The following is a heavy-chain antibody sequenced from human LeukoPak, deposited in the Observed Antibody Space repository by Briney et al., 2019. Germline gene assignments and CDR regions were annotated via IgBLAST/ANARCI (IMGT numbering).Heavy chain of an antibody. D-gene: IGHD3-16*02. CDR3: ARGRSDYVWGSYRFYYYMDV. Sequence: ASVKVSCKASGYTLTSYDINWVRQATGQGLEWMGWMNPNSGNTGYAQKFQGRVTMTRNTSISTAYMELSSLRSEDTAVYYCARGRSDYVWGSYRFYYYMDVWGKGTRSPSP. CDR2: MNPNSGNT. J-gene: IGHJ6*03. V-gene: IGHV1-8*01. CDR1: GYTLTSYD.